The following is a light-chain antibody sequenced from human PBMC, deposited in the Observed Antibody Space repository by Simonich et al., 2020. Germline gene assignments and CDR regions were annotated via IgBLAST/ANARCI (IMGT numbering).Light chain of an antibody. V-gene: IGKV4-1*01. CDR1: QSVLYSSNNKNY. Sequence: DIVMTQSQDSLAVSLGERATINCKSSQSVLYSSNNKNYLAWYQQKPGLPPKLLIYWESTRESGVPDRFSGSGSGTDFTRTISSLQAEDVAVYYCQQYYSTPYTFGQGTKLEIK. CDR2: WES. CDR3: QQYYSTPYT. J-gene: IGKJ2*01.